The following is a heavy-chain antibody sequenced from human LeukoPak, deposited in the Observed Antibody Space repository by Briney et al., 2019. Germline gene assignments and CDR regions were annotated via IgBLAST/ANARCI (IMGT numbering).Heavy chain of an antibody. CDR3: ARGRVVAATKGLYYYYYYMDV. V-gene: IGHV4-34*01. J-gene: IGHJ6*03. Sequence: SETLSLTCAVYGGSFSGYYWSWIRQPPGKGLEWIGEINHSGSTNYNPSLKSRVTVSVDTSKNQFSLKLSSVTAADTAVYYCARGRVVAATKGLYYYYYYMDVWGKGTTVTVSS. CDR1: GGSFSGYY. CDR2: INHSGST. D-gene: IGHD2-15*01.